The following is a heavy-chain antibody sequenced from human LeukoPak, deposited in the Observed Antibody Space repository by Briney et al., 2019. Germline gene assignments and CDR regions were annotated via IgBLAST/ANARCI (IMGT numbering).Heavy chain of an antibody. D-gene: IGHD3-22*01. CDR2: INSDGSST. CDR1: GFTFSSYA. CDR3: AINYYDSSGYYYTFDY. J-gene: IGHJ4*02. V-gene: IGHV3-74*01. Sequence: GGSLRLSCAASGFTFSSYAMSWVRQAPGKGLVWVSRINSDGSSTSYADSVKGRFTISRDNAKNTLYLQMNSLRAEDTAVYYCAINYYDSSGYYYTFDYWGQGTLVTVSS.